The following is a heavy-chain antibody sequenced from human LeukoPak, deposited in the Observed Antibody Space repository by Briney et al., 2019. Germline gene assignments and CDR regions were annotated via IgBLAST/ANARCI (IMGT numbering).Heavy chain of an antibody. CDR3: AGYWVVAATGYYYGMDV. Sequence: ASVKVSCKASGYTFTGYYMHWVRQAPGQGLEWMGWINPNSGGTNYAQKFQGRVTMTRDTSISTAYMELSRLRSDDTAVYYCAGYWVVAATGYYYGMDVWGQGTTVTVSS. V-gene: IGHV1-2*02. CDR2: INPNSGGT. J-gene: IGHJ6*02. D-gene: IGHD2-15*01. CDR1: GYTFTGYY.